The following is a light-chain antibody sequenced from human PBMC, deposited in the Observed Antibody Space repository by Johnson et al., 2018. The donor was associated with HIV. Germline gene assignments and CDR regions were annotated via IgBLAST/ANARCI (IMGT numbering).Light chain of an antibody. V-gene: IGLV1-51*02. CDR2: EDN. Sequence: QPVLTQPPSVSAAPGQRVNISCSGNSSNIENYFVSWYQQLPGAAPRLVIYEDNKRPSGIPDRFSGSKSGASATLGITGLQTGDEVDYYCGIWDASLSPHYVFGTGTKVTVL. J-gene: IGLJ1*01. CDR1: SSNIENYF. CDR3: GIWDASLSPHYV.